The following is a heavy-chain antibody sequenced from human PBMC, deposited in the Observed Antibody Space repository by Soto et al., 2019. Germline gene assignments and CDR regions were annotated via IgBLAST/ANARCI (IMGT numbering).Heavy chain of an antibody. CDR3: TAIADNWFDP. Sequence: PGGSLRLSCAASGFTFSSYSMNWVRQAPGKGLEWVSSISSSSSYIYYADSVKGRFTISRDNAKNSLYLQMSSLRAEDTAVYYCTAIADNWFDPWGQGTLVTVSS. CDR1: GFTFSSYS. CDR2: ISSSSSYI. J-gene: IGHJ5*02. D-gene: IGHD6-13*01. V-gene: IGHV3-21*01.